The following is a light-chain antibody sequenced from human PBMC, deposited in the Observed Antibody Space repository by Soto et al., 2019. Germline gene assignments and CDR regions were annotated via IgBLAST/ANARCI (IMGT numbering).Light chain of an antibody. Sequence: EIVLTQSPATLSLSPVERATLSCRASQSVSSNLAWYQQKPGQPPRLLIYDISTRATGIPTRFSGSGSGTEFTLTISSLQSEDFAVYYCQNFGGTTFNCGQGKRREIK. CDR1: QSVSSN. CDR2: DIS. J-gene: IGKJ5*01. V-gene: IGKV3D-15*01. CDR3: QNFGGTTFN.